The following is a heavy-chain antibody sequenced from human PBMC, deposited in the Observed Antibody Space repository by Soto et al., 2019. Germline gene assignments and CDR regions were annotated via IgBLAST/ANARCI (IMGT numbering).Heavy chain of an antibody. Sequence: GGSLRLSCAASGFAFSEYAMNWVRQAPGKGLEWVAAIDYNERSQYYIDPVKGRFTISRDQPKNTLYLQMNRPRAEDTAVYYCTRDFCPTPSCFDLWGQGVLVTVSS. J-gene: IGHJ4*02. V-gene: IGHV3-33*08. CDR3: TRDFCPTPSCFDL. CDR1: GFAFSEYA. D-gene: IGHD2-15*01. CDR2: IDYNERSQ.